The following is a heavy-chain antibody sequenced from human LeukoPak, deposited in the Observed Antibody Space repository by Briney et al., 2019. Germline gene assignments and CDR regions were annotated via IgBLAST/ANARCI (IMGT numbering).Heavy chain of an antibody. D-gene: IGHD3-10*01. V-gene: IGHV3-49*04. Sequence: QPGGSLRLSCAASGFTFNTYGMSWVRQAPGRGLEWVGFIRSKAYGGTTEYAASVKGRFTISRDDSKSIAYLQMNSLKTEDTAVYYCTRYYYGSGSYYFHYYYYMDVWGKGTTVTISS. CDR3: TRYYYGSGSYYFHYYYYMDV. CDR2: IRSKAYGGTT. J-gene: IGHJ6*03. CDR1: GFTFNTYG.